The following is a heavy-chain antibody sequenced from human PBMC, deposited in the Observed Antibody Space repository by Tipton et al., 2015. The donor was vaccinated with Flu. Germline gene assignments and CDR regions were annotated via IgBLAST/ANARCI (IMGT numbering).Heavy chain of an antibody. Sequence: TLSLTCTVSGYSISSGYYWGWIRQPPGKGLEWIGSIYHSGSTYYNPSLKSRVTISVDTSKNQFSLKLSSVTAADTAVYYCASDLGGQSSGWKGPFDYWGQGTLVTVSS. J-gene: IGHJ4*02. V-gene: IGHV4-38-2*02. CDR3: ASDLGGQSSGWKGPFDY. CDR2: IYHSGST. D-gene: IGHD6-19*01. CDR1: GYSISSGYY.